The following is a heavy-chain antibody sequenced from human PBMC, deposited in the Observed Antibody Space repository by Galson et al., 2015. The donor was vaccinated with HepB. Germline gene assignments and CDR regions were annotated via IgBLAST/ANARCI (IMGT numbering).Heavy chain of an antibody. CDR3: AKGAGVWSGYTFDY. CDR1: GFIFRSYG. V-gene: IGHV3-30*18. J-gene: IGHJ4*02. CDR2: ISYDGNNK. D-gene: IGHD3-3*01. Sequence: SLRLSCAASGFIFRSYGMHWVRQAPGKGLEWVAVISYDGNNKYYADSVKSRLTVSRDNSKNILNLQMNTLRAEDTAVYYCAKGAGVWSGYTFDYWGQGTLVTVSS.